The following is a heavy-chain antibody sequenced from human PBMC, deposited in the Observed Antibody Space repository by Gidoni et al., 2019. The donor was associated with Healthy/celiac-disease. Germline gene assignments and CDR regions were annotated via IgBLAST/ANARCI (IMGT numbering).Heavy chain of an antibody. J-gene: IGHJ3*02. D-gene: IGHD3-16*01. CDR1: GFTFDDYA. CDR3: AKDVEGDLVRLGAFDI. CDR2: FSWNSGTT. V-gene: IGHV3-9*01. Sequence: EVQLVESGGGLVQPGRSLRLSCAASGFTFDDYAMHWVRQAPGKGLEWVSGFSWNSGTTGYADSVKGRFTISRDNAKNSLYLQMNSLRAEDTALYYCAKDVEGDLVRLGAFDIWGQGTMVTVSS.